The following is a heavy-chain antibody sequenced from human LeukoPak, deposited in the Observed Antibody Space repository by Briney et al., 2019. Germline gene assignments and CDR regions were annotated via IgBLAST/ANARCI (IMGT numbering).Heavy chain of an antibody. Sequence: SETLSLTCTVSGGSISSSSYYWGWIRQPPGKGLEWIGSIYYSGSTYYNPSLKSRVTISVDTSKNQFSLKLSSVTAADTAVYYCARHEVVGATFWAAAFDIWGQGTMVTVSS. V-gene: IGHV4-39*01. CDR2: IYYSGST. J-gene: IGHJ3*02. CDR3: ARHEVVGATFWAAAFDI. D-gene: IGHD1-26*01. CDR1: GGSISSSSYY.